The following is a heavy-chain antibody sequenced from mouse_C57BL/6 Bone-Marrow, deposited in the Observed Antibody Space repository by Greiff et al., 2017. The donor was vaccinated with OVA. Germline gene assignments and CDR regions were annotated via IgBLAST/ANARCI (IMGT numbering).Heavy chain of an antibody. CDR1: GYTFTSYG. Sequence: VQLVESGAELARPGASVKLSCKASGYTFTSYGISWVKQRTGQGLEWIGEIYPRSGNTYYNEKFKGKATLTADKSSSTAYMELRSLTSEDSAVYFCARGWLLRGDYWGQGTTLTVSS. D-gene: IGHD2-3*01. J-gene: IGHJ2*01. V-gene: IGHV1-81*01. CDR3: ARGWLLRGDY. CDR2: IYPRSGNT.